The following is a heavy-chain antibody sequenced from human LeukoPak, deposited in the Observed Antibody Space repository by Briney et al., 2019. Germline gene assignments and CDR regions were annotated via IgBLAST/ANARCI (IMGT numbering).Heavy chain of an antibody. J-gene: IGHJ4*02. D-gene: IGHD3-22*01. Sequence: SETLSLTCAVYGGSFSGYYWSWIRQPPGKGLEWIGEINHSGSTNYNPSLKSRDTISVDTSKNQFSLKLSSVTAADTAVYYCARSSHTFYYDSSGYYYWGQGTLVTVSS. V-gene: IGHV4-34*01. CDR2: INHSGST. CDR1: GGSFSGYY. CDR3: ARSSHTFYYDSSGYYY.